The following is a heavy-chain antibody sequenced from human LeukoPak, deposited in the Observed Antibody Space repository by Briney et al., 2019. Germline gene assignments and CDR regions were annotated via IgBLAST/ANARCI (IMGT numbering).Heavy chain of an antibody. V-gene: IGHV1-2*02. J-gene: IGHJ4*02. CDR1: GYTFTSYG. Sequence: GASVKVSCKASGYTFTSYGISWVRQAPGQGLEWMGWINPNSGGTNYAQKFQGRVTMTRDTSISTAYMELSRLRSDDTAVYYCARFRAAAGLDWGQGTLVTVSS. D-gene: IGHD6-13*01. CDR2: INPNSGGT. CDR3: ARFRAAAGLD.